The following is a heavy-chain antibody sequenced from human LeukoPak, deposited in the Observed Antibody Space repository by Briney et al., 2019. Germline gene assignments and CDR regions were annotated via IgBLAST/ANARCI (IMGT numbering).Heavy chain of an antibody. V-gene: IGHV3-9*01. CDR3: AKVAPPIMGLGYLDL. CDR1: GFTFDDYA. D-gene: IGHD3-16*01. J-gene: IGHJ2*01. Sequence: QPGGSLRLSCAASGFTFDDYAMHWVRQAPGKGLEWVSGISWNSGSIGYADSVKGRFTISRDNAKNSLYLQMNSLRAEDTALYYCAKVAPPIMGLGYLDLGARGTLVTVP. CDR2: ISWNSGSI.